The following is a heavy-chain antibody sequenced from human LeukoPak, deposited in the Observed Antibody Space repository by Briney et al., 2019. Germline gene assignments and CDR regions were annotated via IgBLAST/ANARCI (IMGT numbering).Heavy chain of an antibody. J-gene: IGHJ3*01. CDR2: IYVSGAT. D-gene: IGHD3-22*01. Sequence: SEALSLTCTVSGGSISGYYWSWIRQSPGRALEWIGYIYVSGATRYNPSLESRVSISEDTSKNQFSLRLSSVTAADTAVYFCARHPLEYYDSSGFAFDLWGQGTMVTVSS. CDR3: ARHPLEYYDSSGFAFDL. CDR1: GGSISGYY. V-gene: IGHV4-59*08.